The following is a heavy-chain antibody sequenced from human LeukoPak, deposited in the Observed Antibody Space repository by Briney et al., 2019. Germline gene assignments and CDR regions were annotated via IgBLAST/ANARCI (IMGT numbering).Heavy chain of an antibody. J-gene: IGHJ4*02. CDR1: VFTFSNAW. D-gene: IGHD3-10*01. Sequence: GGSLRLSCAASVFTFSNAWMSWVRQAPGKGLEWLGRIKSKTDGGTTDYAAPVKGSFTISRDDSKNTLYLQMNSLKTEDTAMYYCTTVHRLSMGRGVNDYWGQGTLVTVSS. CDR2: IKSKTDGGTT. CDR3: TTVHRLSMGRGVNDY. V-gene: IGHV3-15*01.